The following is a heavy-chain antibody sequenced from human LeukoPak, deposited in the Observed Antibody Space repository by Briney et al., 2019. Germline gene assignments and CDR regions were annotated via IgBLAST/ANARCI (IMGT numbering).Heavy chain of an antibody. Sequence: TGGSLRLSCAASGFTFSSYGMSWVRQAPGKGLEWVSAISGSGGSTYYADSVKGGFTISRDNSKNTLYLQVNSLRAEDTAVYYCASVTYYYDSSGYYRALSWGQGTLVTVSS. CDR1: GFTFSSYG. V-gene: IGHV3-23*01. J-gene: IGHJ4*02. CDR3: ASVTYYYDSSGYYRALS. D-gene: IGHD3-22*01. CDR2: ISGSGGST.